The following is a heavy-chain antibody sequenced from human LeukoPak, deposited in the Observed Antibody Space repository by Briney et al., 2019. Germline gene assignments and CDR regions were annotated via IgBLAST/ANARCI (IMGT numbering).Heavy chain of an antibody. J-gene: IGHJ3*02. V-gene: IGHV6-1*01. CDR1: GDSVSTNGVA. Sequence: SQTLSLTCGISGDSVSTNGVAWNWIRQSPSRGLEWLGRTYYRSKWYNDYAVSVKSRITINPDTSRNQFSLQLNSVTPGDTAVYYCARGRSSAFDTWGQGTVVTVSS. CDR2: TYYRSKWYN. CDR3: ARGRSSAFDT.